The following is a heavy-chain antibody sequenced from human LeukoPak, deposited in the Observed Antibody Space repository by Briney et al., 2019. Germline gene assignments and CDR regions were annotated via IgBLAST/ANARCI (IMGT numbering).Heavy chain of an antibody. CDR2: ISAYNGNT. CDR1: GYTFTSYG. V-gene: IGHV1-18*01. Sequence: SVKASCKASGYTFTSYGISWVRQAPGQGLEWMGWISAYNGNTNYAQKLQGRVTMTTDTSTSTAYMELRSLRSDDTAVYYCARAKENYHAHYFDYWGQGTLVTVSS. J-gene: IGHJ4*02. D-gene: IGHD1-7*01. CDR3: ARAKENYHAHYFDY.